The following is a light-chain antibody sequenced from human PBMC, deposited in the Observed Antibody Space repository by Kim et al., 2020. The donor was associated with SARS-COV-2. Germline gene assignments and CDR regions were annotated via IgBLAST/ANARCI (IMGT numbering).Light chain of an antibody. CDR3: QQYDRSPYT. CDR2: GTS. CDR1: QSVACNH. Sequence: LAPGERAPLSCRASQSVACNHLAWFQQKPGQAPRLLIYGTSSRATGIPDRFSASESETDYTLTISRLEPEDFAVYYCQQYDRSPYTFGQETNLEI. J-gene: IGKJ2*01. V-gene: IGKV3-20*01.